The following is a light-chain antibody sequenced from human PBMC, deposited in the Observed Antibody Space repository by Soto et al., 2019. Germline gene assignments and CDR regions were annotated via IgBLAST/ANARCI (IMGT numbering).Light chain of an antibody. Sequence: SFLTQPSSVNGSPGQSITISCTGTSSDVGGYNYVSWYQRHPGKAPKLMIFDVSNRPSGVSNRFSGSKSANTASLTISGLQAEDEADYFCSSYTSSTTPYVFGTGTKVTVL. CDR3: SSYTSSTTPYV. CDR2: DVS. V-gene: IGLV2-14*03. CDR1: SSDVGGYNY. J-gene: IGLJ1*01.